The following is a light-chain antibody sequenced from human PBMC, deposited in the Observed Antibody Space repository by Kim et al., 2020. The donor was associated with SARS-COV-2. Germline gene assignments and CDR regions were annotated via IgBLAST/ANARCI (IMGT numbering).Light chain of an antibody. Sequence: AVVGDIVTIKWRASQCITRWLAWYQQKPRRAAKHQITDAASLKTGVPSRFSGSGFGTECILTISSLQPDDFASYDCQQYISEPYTFGQGTKLEF. CDR2: DAA. J-gene: IGKJ2*01. V-gene: IGKV1-5*01. CDR1: QCITRW. CDR3: QQYISEPYT.